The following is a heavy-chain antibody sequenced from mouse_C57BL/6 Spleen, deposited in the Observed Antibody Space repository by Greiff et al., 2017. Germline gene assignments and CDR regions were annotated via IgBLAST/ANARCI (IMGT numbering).Heavy chain of an antibody. Sequence: QVQLQQSGAELVKPGASVKISCKASGYAFSSYWMNWVKQRPGKGLEWIGQIYPGDGDTNYNGKFKGKATLTADTSSNTAYLQLSSLTSEDTAVYYCTTSIYYGNYDVDYWGQGTTLTVSS. V-gene: IGHV1-80*01. CDR3: TTSIYYGNYDVDY. CDR2: IYPGDGDT. D-gene: IGHD2-1*01. J-gene: IGHJ2*01. CDR1: GYAFSSYW.